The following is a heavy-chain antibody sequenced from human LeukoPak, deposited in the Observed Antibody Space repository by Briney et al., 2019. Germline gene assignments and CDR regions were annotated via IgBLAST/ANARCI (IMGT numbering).Heavy chain of an antibody. J-gene: IGHJ5*02. CDR2: ISAYNGNT. CDR1: GYTFTSYG. D-gene: IGHD6-13*01. Sequence: GASVKVSCTASGYTFTSYGISWVRQAPGQGLEWMGWISAYNGNTNYAQKLQGRVTMTTDTSTSTAYMELRSLRSDDTAVYYCARVVARWYSSSWYWFDPWGQGTLVTVSS. CDR3: ARVVARWYSSSWYWFDP. V-gene: IGHV1-18*01.